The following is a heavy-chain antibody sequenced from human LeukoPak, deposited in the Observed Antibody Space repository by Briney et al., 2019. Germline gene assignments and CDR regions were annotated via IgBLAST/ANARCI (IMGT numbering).Heavy chain of an antibody. CDR2: INSDGSST. V-gene: IGHV3-74*01. J-gene: IGHJ4*02. D-gene: IGHD6-19*01. CDR1: GFTFSSYW. Sequence: PGGSLRLSCAASGFTFSSYWMHWVRQAPGKGLVWVSRINSDGSSTSYADSVKGRFTISRDNAKNSLYLQMNSLRAEDTAVYYCARISGWIYLDYWGQGTLVTVSS. CDR3: ARISGWIYLDY.